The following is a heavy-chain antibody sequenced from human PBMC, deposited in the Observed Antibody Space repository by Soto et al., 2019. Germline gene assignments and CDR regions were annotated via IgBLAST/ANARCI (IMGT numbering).Heavy chain of an antibody. CDR1: GGSFSGYY. V-gene: IGHV4-34*01. CDR2: INHSGST. J-gene: IGHJ5*02. CDR3: ARGRYCSRTSCYRIGGSWFDP. Sequence: SETLSLTCAVYGGSFSGYYWSWIRQPPGKGLEWIGEINHSGSTNYNPSLKSRVTISVDTSKNQFSLKLSSVTAADTAAYYCARGRYCSRTSCYRIGGSWFDPWGQGTLVTVSS. D-gene: IGHD2-2*02.